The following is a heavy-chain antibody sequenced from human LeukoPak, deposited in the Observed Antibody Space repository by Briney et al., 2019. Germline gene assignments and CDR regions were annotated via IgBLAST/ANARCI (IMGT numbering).Heavy chain of an antibody. D-gene: IGHD6-13*01. Sequence: GGSLRLSCAASGFTFDDYAMHWVRQAPGKGLEWVSGISWNSGSIGYADSVKGRFTISRDNAKNSLYLQMNSLRAEDTALYYCAKEARTAAGTFDYWGQGTLVTVPS. CDR1: GFTFDDYA. CDR2: ISWNSGSI. J-gene: IGHJ4*02. V-gene: IGHV3-9*01. CDR3: AKEARTAAGTFDY.